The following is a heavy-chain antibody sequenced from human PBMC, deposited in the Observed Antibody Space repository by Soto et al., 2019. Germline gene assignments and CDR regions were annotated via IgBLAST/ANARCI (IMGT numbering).Heavy chain of an antibody. CDR1: GYSFTSYW. CDR2: IYPGDSDT. D-gene: IGHD6-13*01. CDR3: ARFFSSSAGKIYFYSFGMDV. Sequence: PGESLKISCKGSGYSFTSYWIGWVRQMPGKGLEWMGIIYPGDSDTRYSPSFQGQVTISADKSISTAYLRWSSLKASDTAMYYCARFFSSSAGKIYFYSFGMDVWCQGASVAVS. J-gene: IGHJ6*02. V-gene: IGHV5-51*01.